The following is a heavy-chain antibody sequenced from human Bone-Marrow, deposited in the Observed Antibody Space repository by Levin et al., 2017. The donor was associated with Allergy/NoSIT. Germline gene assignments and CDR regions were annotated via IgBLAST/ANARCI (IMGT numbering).Heavy chain of an antibody. CDR2: INHSGYGT. CDR3: ARKMLYGDYFDY. CDR1: GFTFNDYA. V-gene: IGHV3-23*01. Sequence: TGESLKISCEASGFTFNDYAVRWVRQPPAKGLEWVSGINHSGYGTYYADSVKGRFTISRDSSKNTLYLQMNSLRAEDTAIYYCARKMLYGDYFDYWGQGTLVTVSS. J-gene: IGHJ4*02. D-gene: IGHD2-8*01.